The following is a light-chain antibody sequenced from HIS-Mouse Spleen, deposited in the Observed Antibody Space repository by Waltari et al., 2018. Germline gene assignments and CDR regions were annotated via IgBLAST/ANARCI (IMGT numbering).Light chain of an antibody. Sequence: QSALTQPRSVSGSPGQSVTISCTGTSSDVGGYNDVSWYQPHPGKAPKLMIYDVSNRPSGVPDRFSGSKSGNTASLTISGLQAEDEADYYCCSYAGSYTFVVFGGGTKLTVL. J-gene: IGLJ2*01. CDR1: SSDVGGYND. V-gene: IGLV2-11*01. CDR3: CSYAGSYTFVV. CDR2: DVS.